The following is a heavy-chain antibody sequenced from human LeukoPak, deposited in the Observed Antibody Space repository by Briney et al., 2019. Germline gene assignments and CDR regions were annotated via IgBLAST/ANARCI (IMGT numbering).Heavy chain of an antibody. CDR1: GYTLTSYG. CDR2: NNPYNRNT. J-gene: IGHJ4*02. Sequence: EASVKVSCKASGYTLTSYGIRWVRQAPAQGREWMGWNNPYNRNTNYAQKFLGRVTMTTDTSSSTAYMELRSLRSDDTAVYYCARNPFFGVVILYYSDYWGQGTLVTVSS. V-gene: IGHV1-18*01. D-gene: IGHD3-3*01. CDR3: ARNPFFGVVILYYSDY.